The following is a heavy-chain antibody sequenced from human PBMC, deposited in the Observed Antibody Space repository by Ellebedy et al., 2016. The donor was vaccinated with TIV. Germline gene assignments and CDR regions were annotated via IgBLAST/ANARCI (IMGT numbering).Heavy chain of an antibody. D-gene: IGHD2-21*02. CDR2: IYYSGST. CDR1: GGSISSSSHY. J-gene: IGHJ4*02. Sequence: MPGGSLRLSCTVSGGSISSSSHYWGWIRQPPGKGLEWIGSIYYSGSTYYNPSLKSRVTISVDTSKNQFTLKLSSVTAADTAVYYCARLDCSGDCYSDYWGQGTLVTVSS. V-gene: IGHV4-39*01. CDR3: ARLDCSGDCYSDY.